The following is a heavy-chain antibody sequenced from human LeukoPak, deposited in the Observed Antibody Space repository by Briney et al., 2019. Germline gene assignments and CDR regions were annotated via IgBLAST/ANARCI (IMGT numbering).Heavy chain of an antibody. V-gene: IGHV3-30*03. CDR1: GFTFSSHG. CDR2: ISYDGSNK. CDR3: AREMVPQTYSYGQGGSYGMDV. D-gene: IGHD5-18*01. J-gene: IGHJ6*02. Sequence: PGRSLRLSCAASGFTFSSHGMHWGRQAPGKGLEWVAVISYDGSNKYADSVKGRFTISRDISKNTLYLQMNSLRAEDTAVYYCAREMVPQTYSYGQGGSYGMDVWGQGTTVTVSS.